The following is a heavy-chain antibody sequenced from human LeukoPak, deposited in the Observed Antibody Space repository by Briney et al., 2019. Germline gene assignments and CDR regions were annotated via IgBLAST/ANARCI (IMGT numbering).Heavy chain of an antibody. CDR3: ARDGHWEVTRGHYFDY. CDR1: GFTFSNYW. CDR2: IKVDGSET. D-gene: IGHD4-11*01. J-gene: IGHJ4*02. Sequence: SGGSLRLSCAASGFTFSNYWMSWVRQVPGKGLEWLANIKVDGSETYYVDSLKGRFTISRDNAKNSVYLQMNSLRVEDTAVYYCARDGHWEVTRGHYFDYWGRGTLVTVSS. V-gene: IGHV3-7*01.